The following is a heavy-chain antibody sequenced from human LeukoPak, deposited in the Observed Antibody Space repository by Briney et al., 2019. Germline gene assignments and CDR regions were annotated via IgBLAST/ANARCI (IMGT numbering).Heavy chain of an antibody. CDR3: AKDGTATIS. J-gene: IGHJ5*02. CDR1: GFTFSSYW. D-gene: IGHD5-24*01. Sequence: GGSLRLSCAASGFTFSSYWMSWVRQAPGKGLEWVANIKQDGSEKYYADSVKGRFTISRDNSKNTLYLQMNSLRAEDTAVYYCAKDGTATISWGQGTLVTVSS. CDR2: IKQDGSEK. V-gene: IGHV3-7*01.